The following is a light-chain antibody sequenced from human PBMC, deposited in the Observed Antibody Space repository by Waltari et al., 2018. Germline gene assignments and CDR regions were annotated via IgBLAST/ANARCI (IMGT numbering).Light chain of an antibody. V-gene: IGLV1-40*01. Sequence: LYWYQQKPGKAPKLLIYENPNRPSGVPVRFAASKSGSSASLAITGLQADDEADYYCQSYDSSLSRSVFGAGTTVTVL. J-gene: IGLJ1*01. CDR2: ENP. CDR3: QSYDSSLSRSV.